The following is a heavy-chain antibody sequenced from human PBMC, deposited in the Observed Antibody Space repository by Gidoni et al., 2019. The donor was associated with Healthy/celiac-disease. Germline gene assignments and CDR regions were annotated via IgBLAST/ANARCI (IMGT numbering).Heavy chain of an antibody. Sequence: KGLEWMGRIEPSDSYTNYSPSFQGHVTISAEKSISTAYLEWSSLKASDTAMAYCERTGEEDGDYWGQGTLVTVSS. D-gene: IGHD3-16*01. J-gene: IGHJ4*02. CDR3: ERTGEEDGDY. V-gene: IGHV5-10-1*01. CDR2: IEPSDSYT.